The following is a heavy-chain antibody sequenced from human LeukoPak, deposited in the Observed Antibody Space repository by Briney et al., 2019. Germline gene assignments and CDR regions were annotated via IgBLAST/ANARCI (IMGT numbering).Heavy chain of an antibody. CDR2: IYYSGNT. CDR3: ARQGNYCSSTSCYLYHYYMDV. D-gene: IGHD2-2*01. CDR1: GGSISSSSYY. V-gene: IGHV4-39*01. J-gene: IGHJ6*03. Sequence: SETLSLTCTVSGGSISSSSYYWGWIRQPPGKGLEWIGTIYYSGNTYYNPSLKSRVTISLATSKNQFSLKLSSVTAADTAVYYCARQGNYCSSTSCYLYHYYMDVWGKGTTVTVSS.